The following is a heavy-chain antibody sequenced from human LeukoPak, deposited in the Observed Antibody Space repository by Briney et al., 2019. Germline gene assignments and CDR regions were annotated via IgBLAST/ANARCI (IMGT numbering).Heavy chain of an antibody. D-gene: IGHD6-13*01. V-gene: IGHV3-23*01. CDR2: ISGSGGST. Sequence: GGSLRLSCAASGFTFSSYAMSWVRQAPGKGLEWVSAISGSGGSTYYADSVKGRFTISRDNSKNTLYLQMNSLRAEDTAVYYCAKDPSIRPGYSSTWYDYWGQGTQVTVSS. CDR3: AKDPSIRPGYSSTWYDY. J-gene: IGHJ4*02. CDR1: GFTFSSYA.